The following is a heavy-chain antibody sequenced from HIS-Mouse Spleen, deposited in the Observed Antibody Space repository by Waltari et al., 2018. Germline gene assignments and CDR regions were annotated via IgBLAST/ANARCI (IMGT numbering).Heavy chain of an antibody. V-gene: IGHV1-8*01. CDR2: MNPKSGNT. D-gene: IGHD3-3*01. J-gene: IGHJ3*02. Sequence: QVQLVQSGAEVKKPGASVKVSCKASGYTFTSYDINWVRQATGQGLEWMGWMNPKSGNTGYAQKFQGRVTMTRNTSISTAYMELSSLRSEDTAVYYCARVLYDFWSGYYDAFDIWGQGTMVTVSS. CDR1: GYTFTSYD. CDR3: ARVLYDFWSGYYDAFDI.